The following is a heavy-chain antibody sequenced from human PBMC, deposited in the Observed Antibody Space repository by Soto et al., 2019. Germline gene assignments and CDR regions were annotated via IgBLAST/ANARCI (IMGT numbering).Heavy chain of an antibody. CDR1: GGSISTYY. J-gene: IGHJ4*02. V-gene: IGHV4-59*08. CDR3: ARHELGYWSGGPCPYYSDY. Sequence: SETLSLTCTVSGGSISTYYWSWIRQPPGKGLEWIGYIYYTGDAKYNPSLKSRVIMSVDTSKSQLSLKLSSVTAADTAVYYCARHELGYWSGGPCPYYSDYWGQGTLVTVSS. D-gene: IGHD2-15*01. CDR2: IYYTGDA.